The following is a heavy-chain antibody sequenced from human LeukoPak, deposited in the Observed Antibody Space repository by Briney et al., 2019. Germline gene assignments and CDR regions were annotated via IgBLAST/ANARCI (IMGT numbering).Heavy chain of an antibody. CDR1: GFTFSDYY. D-gene: IGHD6-6*01. V-gene: IGHV3-23*01. Sequence: GGSLRLSCAASGFTFSDYYMSWIRQAPGKGLEWVSAVSGGGDTTYTADSVKGRFTISRDNSKNTIYLQMNTLITEGTALYYCAGISYSGTWPVGYWGQGTLVTVTA. CDR2: VSGGGDTT. CDR3: AGISYSGTWPVGY. J-gene: IGHJ4*02.